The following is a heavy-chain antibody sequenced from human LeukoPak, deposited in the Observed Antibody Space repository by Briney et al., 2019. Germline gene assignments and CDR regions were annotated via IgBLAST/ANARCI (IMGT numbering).Heavy chain of an antibody. Sequence: GGSLRLSCAASGFTFSSYAMSWVRQAPGKGLEWVSGISDNGGSTYYADSVKGRFTISRDNSKNKLYLQMNSLRAEDTAVYFCAKVKLVVIITASFDYWSQGTLVTVSS. CDR3: AKVKLVVIITASFDY. CDR2: ISDNGGST. V-gene: IGHV3-23*01. D-gene: IGHD3-22*01. J-gene: IGHJ4*02. CDR1: GFTFSSYA.